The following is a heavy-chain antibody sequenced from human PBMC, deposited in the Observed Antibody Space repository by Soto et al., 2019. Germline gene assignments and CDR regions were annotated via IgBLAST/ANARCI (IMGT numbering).Heavy chain of an antibody. V-gene: IGHV1-69*13. CDR1: GGTFSSYA. CDR2: IIPIFGTA. CDR3: ASLPRLDDYVWGST. D-gene: IGHD3-16*01. J-gene: IGHJ1*01. Sequence: SSVKVSWKASGGTFSSYAISWVRQAPGQGLEWMGGIIPIFGTANYAQKFQGRVTITADESTSTAYMELSSLRSEDTAVYYCASLPRLDDYVWGSTWGQGTLVTVSS.